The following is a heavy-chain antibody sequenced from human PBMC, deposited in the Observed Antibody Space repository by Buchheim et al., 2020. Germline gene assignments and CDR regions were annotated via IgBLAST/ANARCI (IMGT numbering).Heavy chain of an antibody. CDR1: GFTFSSYG. J-gene: IGHJ4*02. Sequence: QVQLVESGGGVVQPGRSLRLSCAASGFTFSSYGMHWVRQAPGKGLEWVAVISYDGSNKYYADSVKGRFTISRDNSKNTLYLQMNSLRAEDTAVYYCAKDRNTGYSSGWYTGELDYWGQGTL. CDR2: ISYDGSNK. CDR3: AKDRNTGYSSGWYTGELDY. D-gene: IGHD6-19*01. V-gene: IGHV3-30*18.